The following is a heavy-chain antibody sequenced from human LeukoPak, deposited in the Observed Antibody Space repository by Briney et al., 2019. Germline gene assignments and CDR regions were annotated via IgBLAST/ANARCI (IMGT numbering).Heavy chain of an antibody. D-gene: IGHD1-7*01. CDR3: AKDTRAGTTGLFDY. V-gene: IGHV3-23*01. Sequence: GGSLRLSCAASGFTFNSYSMNWVRQAPGKGLEWVSAISGSGGSTYYADSVKGRFTISRDNSKNTLYLQMNSLRAEDTAVYYCAKDTRAGTTGLFDYWGQGTLVTVSP. CDR2: ISGSGGST. CDR1: GFTFNSYS. J-gene: IGHJ4*02.